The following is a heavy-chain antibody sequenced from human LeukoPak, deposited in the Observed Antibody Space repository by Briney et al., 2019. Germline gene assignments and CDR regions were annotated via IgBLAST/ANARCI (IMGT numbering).Heavy chain of an antibody. J-gene: IGHJ6*02. CDR1: GGTFSSYA. CDR3: ARDLGYSSSWIGYYYYGMDV. Sequence: VASVKVSCKASGGTFSSYAISSVRQAPGQGLEWMGGIIPIFGTANYAQKFQGRVTITADESTSTAYMELSSLRSEDTAVYYCARDLGYSSSWIGYYYYGMDVWGQGTTVTVSS. V-gene: IGHV1-69*13. CDR2: IIPIFGTA. D-gene: IGHD6-13*01.